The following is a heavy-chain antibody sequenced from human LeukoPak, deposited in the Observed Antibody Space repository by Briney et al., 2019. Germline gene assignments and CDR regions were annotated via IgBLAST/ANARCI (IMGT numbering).Heavy chain of an antibody. Sequence: GGSLRLSCAASGFTFSNYAMNWVRQAPGKGLEWVSAFSGNAGTTYYADSVKGRFTISRDNSKNTLYLQMNSLRAEDTAVYYCAKDVGYCASTTCYKPFDYWGQGTLVTVSS. D-gene: IGHD2-2*02. CDR1: GFTFSNYA. V-gene: IGHV3-23*01. J-gene: IGHJ4*02. CDR3: AKDVGYCASTTCYKPFDY. CDR2: FSGNAGTT.